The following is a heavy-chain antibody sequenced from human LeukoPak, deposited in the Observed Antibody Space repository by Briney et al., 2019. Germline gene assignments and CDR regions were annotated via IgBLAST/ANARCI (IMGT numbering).Heavy chain of an antibody. V-gene: IGHV4-30-2*01. CDR1: GGSISSGGSS. D-gene: IGHD1-26*01. J-gene: IGHJ4*02. CDR2: IYHSGST. CDR3: ARHDLRGGSYDY. Sequence: SQTLSLTCAVSGGSISSGGSSWSWIRQPPGKGLEWIGYIYHSGSTYYNPSLKSRLSISVDTSKNQFSLKLSSVTATDTAVYHCARHDLRGGSYDYWGQGTLVTVSS.